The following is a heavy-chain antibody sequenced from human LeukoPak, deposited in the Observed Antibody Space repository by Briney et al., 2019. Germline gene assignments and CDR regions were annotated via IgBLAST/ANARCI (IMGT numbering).Heavy chain of an antibody. J-gene: IGHJ3*02. CDR3: AKGGLDDAFGI. CDR1: GFTFDDYA. CDR2: ISWNSGSI. Sequence: PGGSLRLSCAASGFTFDDYAMHWVRQAPGKGLEWVSGISWNSGSIGYADSVKGRFTISRDNAKNSLYLQMNSLRAEDMALYYCAKGGLDDAFGIWGQGTMVTVSS. V-gene: IGHV3-9*03. D-gene: IGHD3-16*01.